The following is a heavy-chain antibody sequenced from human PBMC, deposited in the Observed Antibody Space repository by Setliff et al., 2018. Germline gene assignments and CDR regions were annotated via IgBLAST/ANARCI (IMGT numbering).Heavy chain of an antibody. CDR3: ARLAAIPEPGIGILA. V-gene: IGHV1-2*02. D-gene: IGHD2-2*01. Sequence: RASVKVSCKASGPALTGYYIHWVRQAPGQGPEWMGWINPNSGGTNYAPEFQGRVTMTRDMSITTAYMELNSLTSDDTAVYYCARLAAIPEPGIGILAWGQGTLVTVSS. J-gene: IGHJ4*02. CDR2: INPNSGGT. CDR1: GPALTGYY.